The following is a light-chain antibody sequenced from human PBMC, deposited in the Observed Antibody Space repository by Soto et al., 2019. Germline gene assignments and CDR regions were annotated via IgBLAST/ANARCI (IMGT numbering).Light chain of an antibody. Sequence: DFVMTQSPDSLAVSLGERATINCKSSQSVLYSSDNKNYIAWYQQRPGQTPSLLIYGASTRATGIPDRFSGSGSGTHFTLTISRLEPGDFAVYYCQHFGGTTFTFGQGTRLEIK. CDR1: QSVLYSSDNKNY. J-gene: IGKJ5*01. V-gene: IGKV4-1*01. CDR2: GAS. CDR3: QHFGGTTFT.